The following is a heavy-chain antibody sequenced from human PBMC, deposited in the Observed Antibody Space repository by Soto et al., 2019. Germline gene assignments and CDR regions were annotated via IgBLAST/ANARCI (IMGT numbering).Heavy chain of an antibody. CDR3: ARGFGDYYDSSGYSHDAFDI. Sequence: PSETLSLTCTVSGGSISSYYWSWIRQPPGKGLEWVGYIYYSGSTNYNPSLKSRVTISVDTSKNQFSLKLSSVTAADTAVYYCARGFGDYYDSSGYSHDAFDIWGQGTMVTVSS. V-gene: IGHV4-59*01. D-gene: IGHD3-22*01. CDR1: GGSISSYY. CDR2: IYYSGST. J-gene: IGHJ3*02.